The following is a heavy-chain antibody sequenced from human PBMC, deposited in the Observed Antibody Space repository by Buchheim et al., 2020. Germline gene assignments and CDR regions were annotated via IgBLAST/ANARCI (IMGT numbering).Heavy chain of an antibody. J-gene: IGHJ4*02. CDR1: GFTFSHYW. D-gene: IGHD3-10*01. CDR3: AREGVPGVWARNYYLDY. CDR2: MKGDGSET. Sequence: EERLVESGGGLVQPGGSLKLSCAGSGFTFSHYWMSWVRQAPGKGLEWVANMKGDGSETEYVDSVKGRFTISRDNAKNSLYLHMDSLRAEDTAVYYCAREGVPGVWARNYYLDYWGQGT. V-gene: IGHV3-7*01.